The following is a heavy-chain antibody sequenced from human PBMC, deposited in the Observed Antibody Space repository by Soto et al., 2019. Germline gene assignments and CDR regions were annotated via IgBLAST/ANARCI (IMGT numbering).Heavy chain of an antibody. CDR3: ARAKSTGLFDY. V-gene: IGHV4-34*01. CDR2: INHSGST. Sequence: QVQLQQWGAGLLKPSETLSLTCAVHGGSFSGYYWTWIRQPPGTGLEWIGEINHSGSTNYNPSLKSRVPISVDTSKHQCSLKLTSVTAADTAVYYCARAKSTGLFDYWGQGTLVTVSS. D-gene: IGHD2-8*02. CDR1: GGSFSGYY. J-gene: IGHJ4*02.